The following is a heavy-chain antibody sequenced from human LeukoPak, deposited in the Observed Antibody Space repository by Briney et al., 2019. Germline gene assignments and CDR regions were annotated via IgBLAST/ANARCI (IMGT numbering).Heavy chain of an antibody. J-gene: IGHJ6*02. Sequence: PGGSLRLSCAVSGLTFSNYGIHWVRQAPGKGLEWVALIWHDGSNKYYADSVKGRFTISRDNSRNTLYLQMNSLRAEDTAVYYCARNYGGYYGMDVWGQGTTVTVSS. D-gene: IGHD3-10*01. CDR2: IWHDGSNK. CDR3: ARNYGGYYGMDV. V-gene: IGHV3-33*01. CDR1: GLTFSNYG.